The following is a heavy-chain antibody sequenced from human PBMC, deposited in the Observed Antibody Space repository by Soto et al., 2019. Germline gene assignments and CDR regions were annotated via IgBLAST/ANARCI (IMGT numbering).Heavy chain of an antibody. V-gene: IGHV1-69*04. CDR3: ARDSTLGYCSSTSCYAGFGNWFDP. J-gene: IGHJ5*02. CDR1: GGTFSSHT. D-gene: IGHD2-2*01. Sequence: GASVKVSCKASGGTFSSHTISWVRQAPGQGLEWMGRIIPILGIANYAQKFQGRVTITADKSTSTAYMELSSLRSEDTAVYYCARDSTLGYCSSTSCYAGFGNWFDPWGQGTLVTVSS. CDR2: IIPILGIA.